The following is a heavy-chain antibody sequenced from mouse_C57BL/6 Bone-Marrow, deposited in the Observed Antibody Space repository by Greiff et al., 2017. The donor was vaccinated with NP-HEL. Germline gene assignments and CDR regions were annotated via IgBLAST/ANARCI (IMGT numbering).Heavy chain of an antibody. V-gene: IGHV1-80*01. Sequence: QVHVKQSGAELVKPGASVKISCKASGYEFSNYWMNWVKQRPGKGLEWIGQIYPGDGDTNYNGKLKDKATLTADKSSSTAYMQLSRLTSEDSAVYFCARGAYWGQGTLVTVSA. CDR3: ARGAY. J-gene: IGHJ3*01. CDR2: IYPGDGDT. CDR1: GYEFSNYW.